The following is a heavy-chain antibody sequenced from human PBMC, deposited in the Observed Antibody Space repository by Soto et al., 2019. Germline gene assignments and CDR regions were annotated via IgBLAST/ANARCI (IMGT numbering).Heavy chain of an antibody. D-gene: IGHD1-1*01. Sequence: EVQLVESGGGLVKPGGSLRISCVASGFTFNHAWMSWVRQAPGKGLEWVGRIKPNAAGGTGDYGAPVKHRFTISMDDSENPLSLQMKSLTTETTAAYYCITDLKTGPERGKFDSWGQGTLVTV. V-gene: IGHV3-15*01. J-gene: IGHJ4*02. CDR2: IKPNAAGGTG. CDR3: ITDLKTGPERGKFDS. CDR1: GFTFNHAW.